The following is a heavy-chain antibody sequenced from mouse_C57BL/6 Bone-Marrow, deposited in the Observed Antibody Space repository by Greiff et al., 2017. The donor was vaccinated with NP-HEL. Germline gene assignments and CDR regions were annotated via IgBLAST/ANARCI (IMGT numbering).Heavy chain of an antibody. CDR2: FYPGSGSI. CDR3: ARHEGYDYDAYYAMDY. Sequence: VQLQESGAELVKPGASVTLSCKASGYTFTEYTIHWVKQRSGQGLEWIGWFYPGSGSIKYNEKFKDKATLTADKSSSTVYMELSRLTSEDSAVYFCARHEGYDYDAYYAMDYWGQGTSVTVSS. J-gene: IGHJ4*01. V-gene: IGHV1-62-2*01. D-gene: IGHD2-4*01. CDR1: GYTFTEYT.